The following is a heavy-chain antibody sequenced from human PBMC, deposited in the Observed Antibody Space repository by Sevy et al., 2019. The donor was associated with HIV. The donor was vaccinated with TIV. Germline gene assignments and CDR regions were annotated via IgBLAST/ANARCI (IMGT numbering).Heavy chain of an antibody. CDR1: GYSISNNYY. V-gene: IGHV4-38-2*02. D-gene: IGHD3-16*01. Sequence: SETLSLTCTVSGYSISNNYYWGWIRQPPGKGLEWIGSIHHSGSTYYNPSLKSQVTISVDKSKNQFSLKVTSVTAAETAVYYCARDSFGRRPPHLQWFDPWGPGTLLTVSS. J-gene: IGHJ5*02. CDR2: IHHSGST. CDR3: ARDSFGRRPPHLQWFDP.